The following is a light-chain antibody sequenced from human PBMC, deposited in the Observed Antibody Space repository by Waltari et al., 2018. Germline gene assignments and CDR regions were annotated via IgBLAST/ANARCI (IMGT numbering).Light chain of an antibody. J-gene: IGKJ1*01. CDR3: QHYVSLPVT. Sequence: EIVLTQSPGTLSLSPGERATLSYRASQSVSRALAWYQQNPGQAPRLLIYGSSNRATGIPDRFSGSGSWTDFSLIISRRKPEDFAVYYCQHYVSLPVTFGQGTKVEIK. CDR1: QSVSRA. V-gene: IGKV3-20*01. CDR2: GSS.